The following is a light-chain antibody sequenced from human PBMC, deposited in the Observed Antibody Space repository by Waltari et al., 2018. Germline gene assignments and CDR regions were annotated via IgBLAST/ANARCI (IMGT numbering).Light chain of an antibody. J-gene: IGKJ1*01. CDR2: GAS. CDR3: LQNNSYPWT. V-gene: IGKV1-17*01. Sequence: DIQMTQSPSSLSASVRDRVTITCRASQGIRNDLTWYQQKPGKAPKRLIYGASSLQSGVPSRFSGSGSGTEFTLTISSLQPEDFASYYCLQNNSYPWTFGQGTKVEIK. CDR1: QGIRND.